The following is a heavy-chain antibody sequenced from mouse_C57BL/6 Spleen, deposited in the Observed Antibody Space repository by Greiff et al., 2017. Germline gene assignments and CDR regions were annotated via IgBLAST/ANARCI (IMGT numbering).Heavy chain of an antibody. J-gene: IGHJ3*01. CDR2: IDPSDSDT. Sequence: QVQLQQPGAELVRPGSSVKLSCKASGYTFTSYWMHWVKQRPIQGLEWIGNIDPSDSDTHYNPKFKDKATLTVDKSSSTAYMQLSSLTSEDAAVYYCARSTGLAYWGQGTLGTGSA. CDR3: ARSTGLAY. V-gene: IGHV1-52*01. CDR1: GYTFTSYW.